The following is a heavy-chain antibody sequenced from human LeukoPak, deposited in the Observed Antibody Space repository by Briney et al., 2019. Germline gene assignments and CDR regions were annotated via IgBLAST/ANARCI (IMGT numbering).Heavy chain of an antibody. CDR1: GFTFSSYA. CDR2: ISGSDST. CDR3: ARDRSTARFDY. D-gene: IGHD1-14*01. V-gene: IGHV3-23*01. Sequence: GGSLRLSCAASGFTFSSYAMSWVRQAPGKGLEWVSAISGSDSTYYADSVKGRFTISRDNAKNSLYLQMNSLRAEDTAVYYCARDRSTARFDYWGQGTLVTVSS. J-gene: IGHJ4*02.